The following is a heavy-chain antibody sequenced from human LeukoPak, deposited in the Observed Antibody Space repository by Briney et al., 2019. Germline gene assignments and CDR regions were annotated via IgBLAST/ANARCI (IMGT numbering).Heavy chain of an antibody. J-gene: IGHJ4*02. D-gene: IGHD2-21*01. Sequence: HPGGSLRLXCAASGFTFSSYAMRWVRQAPGKGLEWVSAFSGCGGSTSYADSAKGRFTISSDNPKNTLYLQMNSLRAEDTAVYYCAKPFTIAYCGGDCSYCFDYWGQGTLVTVSS. CDR1: GFTFSSYA. CDR3: AKPFTIAYCGGDCSYCFDY. V-gene: IGHV3-23*01. CDR2: FSGCGGST.